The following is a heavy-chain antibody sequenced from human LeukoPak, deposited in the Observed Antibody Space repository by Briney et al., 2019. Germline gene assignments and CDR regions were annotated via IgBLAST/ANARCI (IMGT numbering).Heavy chain of an antibody. CDR2: ISSSGSTI. D-gene: IGHD3-22*01. V-gene: IGHV3-48*03. J-gene: IGHJ4*02. Sequence: GGSLRLSCAASGFTFSSYEMNWVRQAPGKGLEWVSYISSSGSTIYYADSVKGRFTISRDNAKNSLYLQMNSLRAEDTAVYYCASGVKRDYYDSSGYFDYWGQGTLVTVSS. CDR3: ASGVKRDYYDSSGYFDY. CDR1: GFTFSSYE.